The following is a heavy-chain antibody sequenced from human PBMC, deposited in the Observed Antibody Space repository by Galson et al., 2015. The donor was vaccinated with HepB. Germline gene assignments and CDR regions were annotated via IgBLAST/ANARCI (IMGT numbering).Heavy chain of an antibody. CDR3: AREGVSIPSPDAFDV. Sequence: SVQVSCKASGGSFSSYAISCVRQASGQALERMGGIIPTFGTPEYAPMFRGIVTIIEDESTTTAYLELSSLRSEDTAVYYCAREGVSIPSPDAFDVWGQGTMVTVSS. CDR2: IIPTFGTP. J-gene: IGHJ3*01. CDR1: GGSFSSYA. D-gene: IGHD3-16*01. V-gene: IGHV1-69*13.